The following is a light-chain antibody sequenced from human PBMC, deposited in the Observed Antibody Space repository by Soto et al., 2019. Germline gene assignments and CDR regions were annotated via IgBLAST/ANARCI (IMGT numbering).Light chain of an antibody. CDR2: DAS. CDR3: QQRSNWPFLIP. Sequence: EIVLTQSPATLSLSPGERTTLSCRASQSVSSYLAWYQQKPGQAPRLLIYDASNRATGIPARFSGSGSGTDFTLTISSLEPEDFAVYYCQQRSNWPFLIPCGPGTRLEIK. J-gene: IGKJ5*01. V-gene: IGKV3-11*01. CDR1: QSVSSY.